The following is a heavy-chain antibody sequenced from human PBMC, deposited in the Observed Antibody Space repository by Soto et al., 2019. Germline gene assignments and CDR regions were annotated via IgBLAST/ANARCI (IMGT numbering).Heavy chain of an antibody. CDR1: DGSITSYY. J-gene: IGHJ4*02. CDR3: AGRSSSTSCYYCVDY. V-gene: IGHV4-59*01. D-gene: IGHD2-2*01. CDR2: IYYRGSP. Sequence: QVQLQESCPALVKPSETLSLTCTVSDGSITSYYWSWIRHPPGEGLEWIGDIYYRGSPNYNPSRKRRITMTVDTSTNHFSLKLSSVTAADTAVYYCAGRSSSTSCYYCVDYWGQGTLVTVSS.